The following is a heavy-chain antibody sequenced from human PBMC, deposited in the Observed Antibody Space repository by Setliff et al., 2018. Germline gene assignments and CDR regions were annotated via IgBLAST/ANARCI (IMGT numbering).Heavy chain of an antibody. Sequence: GASVKVSCKASGYTFTSYYMHWVRQAPGQGLEWMGIINPSGGSTSYAQKFQGRVTMTTDTSTSTAYMELRSLTSDDSAFYYCARAPSVELVTIRTNSWFTYWGQGTLVTVSS. J-gene: IGHJ4*02. D-gene: IGHD5-18*01. CDR1: GYTFTSYY. V-gene: IGHV1-46*01. CDR3: ARAPSVELVTIRTNSWFTY. CDR2: INPSGGST.